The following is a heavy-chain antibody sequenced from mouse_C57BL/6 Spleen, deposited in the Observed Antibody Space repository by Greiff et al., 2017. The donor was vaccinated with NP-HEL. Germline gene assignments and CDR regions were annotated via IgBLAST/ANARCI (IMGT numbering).Heavy chain of an antibody. CDR1: GYTFTDYY. D-gene: IGHD2-3*01. CDR2: INPNNGGT. V-gene: IGHV1-26*01. J-gene: IGHJ2*01. CDR3: ARGWGYYNY. Sequence: EVQLQQSGPELVKPGASVKISCKASGYTFTDYYMNWVKQSHGKSLEWIGDINPNNGGTSYNQKFKGKATLTVDKSSSTAYMELRSLTSEDSAVYYCARGWGYYNYWGQGTTLTVSS.